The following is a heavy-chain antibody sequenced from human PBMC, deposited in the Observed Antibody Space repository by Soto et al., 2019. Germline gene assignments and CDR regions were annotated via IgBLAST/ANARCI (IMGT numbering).Heavy chain of an antibody. CDR1: GGSISSSSYY. J-gene: IGHJ5*02. V-gene: IGHV4-39*01. CDR3: ARQGIVVVPAAPGWFDP. Sequence: SETLSLTCTVSGGSISSSSYYWGWIRQPPGKGLEWIGSIYYSGSTYYNPSLKSRVTISVDTSKNQFSLKLSSVTAADTAVYYCARQGIVVVPAAPGWFDPWGQGTLVTVSS. CDR2: IYYSGST. D-gene: IGHD2-2*01.